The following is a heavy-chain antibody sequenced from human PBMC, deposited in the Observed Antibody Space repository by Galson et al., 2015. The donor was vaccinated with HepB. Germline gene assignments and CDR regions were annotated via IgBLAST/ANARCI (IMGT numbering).Heavy chain of an antibody. J-gene: IGHJ2*01. Sequence: SLRLSCAVSGFSLSAYSINWVRQAPGKGLEWISYISSQSWSIYHADSVKGRFTISRDHARNSLDLQMTSLRAEDTAVYYCAGGSGPTVNHYWYFDLWGRGTLVIVSS. D-gene: IGHD1-14*01. V-gene: IGHV3-48*01. CDR1: GFSLSAYS. CDR2: ISSQSWSI. CDR3: AGGSGPTVNHYWYFDL.